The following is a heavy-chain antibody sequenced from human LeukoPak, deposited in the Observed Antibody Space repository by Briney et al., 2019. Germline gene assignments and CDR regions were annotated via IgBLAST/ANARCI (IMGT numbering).Heavy chain of an antibody. J-gene: IGHJ5*02. CDR1: GFTFDDYT. CDR2: TSWDGGST. CDR3: VFQKPAPSTIFGT. D-gene: IGHD3-9*01. V-gene: IGHV3-43*01. Sequence: PGGSLRLSCAASGFTFDDYTMHWVRQAAGKGLEWVSLTSWDGGSTYYADSVKGRFTISRDNSKNSLYLQMDSLRVEDAAVYYCVFQKPAPSTIFGTWGQGTLVTVSS.